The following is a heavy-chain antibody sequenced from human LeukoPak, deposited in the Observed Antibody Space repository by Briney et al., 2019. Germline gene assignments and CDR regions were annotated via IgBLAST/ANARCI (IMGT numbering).Heavy chain of an antibody. D-gene: IGHD3-22*01. J-gene: IGHJ4*02. CDR1: GFTFSSYE. Sequence: PGGSLRLSCVASGFTFSSYEMNWVRQAPGKGLEWVPYISSSGSTIYYADSVKGRFTISRDNAKNSLYLQMNSLRAEDTAVYYCATLTYYYDGYWGQGTLVTVSS. CDR3: ATLTYYYDGY. V-gene: IGHV3-48*03. CDR2: ISSSGSTI.